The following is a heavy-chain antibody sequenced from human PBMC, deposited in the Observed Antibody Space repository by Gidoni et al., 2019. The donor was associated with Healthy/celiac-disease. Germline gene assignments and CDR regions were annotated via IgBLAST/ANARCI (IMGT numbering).Heavy chain of an antibody. J-gene: IGHJ4*02. CDR1: GFTFSSYA. CDR3: AKDTIFGVVKLRGGYFDY. Sequence: EVQLLESGGGLVQPGGSLRLSCAASGFTFSSYAMSWVSQAPGKGLEWVSAISGSGGSTYYADSVKGRFTISRDNSKNTLYLQMNSLRAEDTAVYYCAKDTIFGVVKLRGGYFDYWGQGTLVTVSS. CDR2: ISGSGGST. V-gene: IGHV3-23*01. D-gene: IGHD3-3*01.